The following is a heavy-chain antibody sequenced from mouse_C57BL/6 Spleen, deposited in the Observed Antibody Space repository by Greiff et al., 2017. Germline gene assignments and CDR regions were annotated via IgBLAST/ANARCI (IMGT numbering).Heavy chain of an antibody. CDR3: ARCTGNYFDY. Sequence: VQLQQSGAELVRPGTSVKMSCKASGYSFTSYWMNWVKPRPGQGLEWIGVIDPYDSYTNYNQKFKGKATLTVDTSSSTAYMQLSSLTSDDSAVYYCARCTGNYFDYWGQGTTLTVSS. D-gene: IGHD1-1*01. CDR1: GYSFTSYW. V-gene: IGHV1-59*01. J-gene: IGHJ2*01. CDR2: IDPYDSYT.